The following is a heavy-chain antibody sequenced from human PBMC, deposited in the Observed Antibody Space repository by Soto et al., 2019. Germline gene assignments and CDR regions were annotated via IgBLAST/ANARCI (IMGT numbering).Heavy chain of an antibody. CDR1: GFTFSNFG. V-gene: IGHV3-48*01. D-gene: IGHD1-1*01. J-gene: IGHJ4*02. CDR3: ATSFITTIGTTA. CDR2: ISSSSTTI. Sequence: EVQLVESGGGLVQPGGSLRLSCEASGFTFSNFGINWVRQAPGKGLEWVSHISSSSTTIYYAESVKGRFTISRDNAKNSLYLHMSSLRGEDTAVYYFATSFITTIGTTAWGQGTLVTVSS.